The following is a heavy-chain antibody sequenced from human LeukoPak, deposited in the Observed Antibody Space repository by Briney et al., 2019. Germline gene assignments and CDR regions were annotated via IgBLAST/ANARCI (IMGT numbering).Heavy chain of an antibody. V-gene: IGHV1-69*06. Sequence: GASVKVSCKASGGTFSSYAISWVRQAPGQGLEWMGGIIPIFGTANYAQKFQGRVTMTEDTSTDTAYMELSSLRSEDTAVYYCATFGQRNYYYYYGMDVWGQGTTVTVSS. CDR3: ATFGQRNYYYYYGMDV. D-gene: IGHD3-10*01. CDR1: GGTFSSYA. CDR2: IIPIFGTA. J-gene: IGHJ6*02.